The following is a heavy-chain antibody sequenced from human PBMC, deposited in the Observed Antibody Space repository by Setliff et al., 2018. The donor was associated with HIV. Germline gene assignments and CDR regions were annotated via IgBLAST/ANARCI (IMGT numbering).Heavy chain of an antibody. J-gene: IGHJ4*02. V-gene: IGHV4-4*02. D-gene: IGHD3-22*01. CDR3: ASYYGADEPSYYFDF. Sequence: NPSETLSLTCAVSGGSISSSNWWSWVRQPPGKGLEWIGSIYHSGSTYYNPSLQSRVTMAVDTSKNQFSLKLSSVTAADTAVYYCASYYGADEPSYYFDFWGQGTQVTVSS. CDR2: IYHSGST. CDR1: GGSISSSNW.